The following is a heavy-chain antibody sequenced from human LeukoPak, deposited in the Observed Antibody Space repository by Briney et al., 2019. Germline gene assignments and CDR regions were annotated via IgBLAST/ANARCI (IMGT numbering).Heavy chain of an antibody. Sequence: GGSLRLSCAASGFTVSSNYMSWVRQAPGKGLEWVSVIYSGGSTYYADSVKGRFTISRDNSKNTLYLQMNSLRAEDTAVYYCARESLQDIVVVPAAFDIWGQGTMVTVSS. CDR3: ARESLQDIVVVPAAFDI. CDR1: GFTVSSNY. D-gene: IGHD2-2*01. CDR2: IYSGGST. J-gene: IGHJ3*02. V-gene: IGHV3-53*01.